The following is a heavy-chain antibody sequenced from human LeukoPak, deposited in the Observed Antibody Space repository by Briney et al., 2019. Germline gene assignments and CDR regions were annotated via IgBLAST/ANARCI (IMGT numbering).Heavy chain of an antibody. CDR1: GYTFTSYD. V-gene: IGHV1-8*02. Sequence: ASVKVSCKASGYTFTSYDINWVRQATGQGLEWMGWMNPNSGNTGYAQKFQGRVTMTRNTSISTAYMELSSLRSEDTAVYYCARALYDSSGYYVGYFDYWGQGTLVTVSS. CDR3: ARALYDSSGYYVGYFDY. CDR2: MNPNSGNT. D-gene: IGHD3-22*01. J-gene: IGHJ4*02.